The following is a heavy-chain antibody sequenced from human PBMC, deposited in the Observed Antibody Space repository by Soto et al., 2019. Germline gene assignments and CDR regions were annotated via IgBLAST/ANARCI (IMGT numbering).Heavy chain of an antibody. CDR1: GGSIRSGDYY. D-gene: IGHD3-10*01. CDR2: IYYSGST. Sequence: PSETLCLTCTVSGGSIRSGDYYWSWIRQPPGKGLEWIGYIYYSGSTYYNPSLKSRVTISVDTSKNQFSLKLSSVTAADTAVYYCARATYVLLMVGGFLPFAAPPGPQATYYSYGMAVWGKGTRVT. J-gene: IGHJ6*04. V-gene: IGHV4-30-4*01. CDR3: ARATYVLLMVGGFLPFAAPPGPQATYYSYGMAV.